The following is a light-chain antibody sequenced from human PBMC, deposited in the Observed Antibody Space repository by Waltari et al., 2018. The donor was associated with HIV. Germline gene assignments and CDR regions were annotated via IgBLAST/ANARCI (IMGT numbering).Light chain of an antibody. J-gene: IGLJ2*01. V-gene: IGLV3-21*04. CDR2: NNR. Sequence: SYVLTQPPSVSVAPAKTARLTCGGYRIGSKSEHWYQQKPGQAPVLRIFNNRDRPSGIPERLSGFTSGNSATLTISRVEAGDEADYYCQVWDSTSDQVVIGGGTKLTVL. CDR3: QVWDSTSDQVV. CDR1: RIGSKS.